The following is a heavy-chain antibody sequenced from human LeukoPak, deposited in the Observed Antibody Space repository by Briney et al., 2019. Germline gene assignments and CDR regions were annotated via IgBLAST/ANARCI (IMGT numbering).Heavy chain of an antibody. CDR3: ARGPTVTTGSPLYYFDY. V-gene: IGHV4-34*01. D-gene: IGHD4-17*01. CDR2: INHSGST. J-gene: IGHJ4*02. CDR1: GGSFSGYY. Sequence: PSETLSLTCAVYGGSFSGYYWSWIRQPPGKGLEWIGEINHSGSTNYNPSLKSRVTISVDTSKNQFSLKLSSVTAADTAVYYCARGPTVTTGSPLYYFDYWGQGTLVTVSS.